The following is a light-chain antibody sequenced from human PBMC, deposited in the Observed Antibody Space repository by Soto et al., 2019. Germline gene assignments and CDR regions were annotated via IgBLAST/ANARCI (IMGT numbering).Light chain of an antibody. CDR1: SSNIESNT. CDR2: DVN. Sequence: QSVLTQPPSASGTPGQRVSLSCSGSSSNIESNTVNWYQQLPGKAPKLLIYDVNKRPSGVPYRFSGSKSGNTASLTISGLQAGDEADYYCCSYAGTYTRVFGTGTKVTVL. J-gene: IGLJ1*01. CDR3: CSYAGTYTRV. V-gene: IGLV1-44*01.